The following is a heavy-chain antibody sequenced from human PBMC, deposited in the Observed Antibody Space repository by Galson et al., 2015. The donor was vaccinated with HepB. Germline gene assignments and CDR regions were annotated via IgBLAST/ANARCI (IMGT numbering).Heavy chain of an antibody. Sequence: SLRLSCAASGFTFSSYSMNWVRQAPGKGLEWVSYISSSSSTIYYADSVKGRFTISRDNAKNSLYLQMNSLRAEDTAVYYCARGNDWYYAYFDYWGQGTLVTVSS. V-gene: IGHV3-48*04. CDR2: ISSSSSTI. CDR3: ARGNDWYYAYFDY. CDR1: GFTFSSYS. J-gene: IGHJ4*02. D-gene: IGHD3-9*01.